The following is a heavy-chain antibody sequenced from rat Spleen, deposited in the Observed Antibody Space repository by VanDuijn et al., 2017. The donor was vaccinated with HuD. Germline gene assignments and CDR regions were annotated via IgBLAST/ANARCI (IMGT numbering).Heavy chain of an antibody. J-gene: IGHJ2*01. CDR3: ATQGYYSSYIPFDY. CDR1: GFTFSDYN. V-gene: IGHV5S10*01. CDR2: IIYDGSRT. Sequence: EVQLVESGGGLVQPGRSLKLSCAASGFTFSDYNMAWVRQAPKKGLEWVATIIYDGSRTYYRDSVKGRFTISRDNAKSTLYLQMDSLRSEDTATYYCATQGYYSSYIPFDYWGQGVMVTVSS. D-gene: IGHD1-2*01.